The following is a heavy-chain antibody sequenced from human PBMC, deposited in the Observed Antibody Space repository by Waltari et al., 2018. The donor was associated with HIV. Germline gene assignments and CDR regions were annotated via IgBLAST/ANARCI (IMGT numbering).Heavy chain of an antibody. Sequence: QLQLQESGPGLVKPSETLSLTCTVSGGSISSSSYYWVWIRQPPGKGLEWIGSIYFTGSTYYNPSLKSRVTISVDTSKNQFSLKLSSVTAADTAVYFCASRGYSTLREPRFDYWGQGTLVTVSS. CDR1: GGSISSSSYY. V-gene: IGHV4-39*01. J-gene: IGHJ4*02. CDR2: IYFTGST. D-gene: IGHD2-8*01. CDR3: ASRGYSTLREPRFDY.